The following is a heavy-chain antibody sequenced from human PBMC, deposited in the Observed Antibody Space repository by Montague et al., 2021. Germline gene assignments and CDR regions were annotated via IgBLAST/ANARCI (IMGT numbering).Heavy chain of an antibody. Sequence: SLRLSCAASGFTFSSYTMNWVRQAPGKGLEWVSAISSSSSNIYYADSVKGRFTISRDNAKKSLYLQMTSLRVEDTAVYYCAKWGSGWTYLDTWGQGTLVTVSS. CDR2: ISSSSSNI. CDR3: AKWGSGWTYLDT. CDR1: GFTFSSYT. V-gene: IGHV3-21*01. J-gene: IGHJ4*02. D-gene: IGHD6-19*01.